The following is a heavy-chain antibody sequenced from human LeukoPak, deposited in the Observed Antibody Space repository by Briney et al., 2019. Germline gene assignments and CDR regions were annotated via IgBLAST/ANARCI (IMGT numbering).Heavy chain of an antibody. V-gene: IGHV3-53*01. CDR2: LYSDGST. CDR3: ARSREHKYEVDY. D-gene: IGHD1/OR15-1a*01. J-gene: IGHJ4*02. Sequence: GGSLRLSCAASGLTVSSNYMSWVRQAPGKGLEWVSVLYSDGSTYYADSVKGRFTISRDNSENTLYLQMNSLRAEDTAVYYCARSREHKYEVDYRGQGTLVTVSS. CDR1: GLTVSSNY.